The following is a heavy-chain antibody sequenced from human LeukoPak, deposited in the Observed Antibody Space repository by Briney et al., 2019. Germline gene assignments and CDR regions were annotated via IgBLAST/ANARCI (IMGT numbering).Heavy chain of an antibody. CDR1: GGSFSGYY. CDR3: ARSGSGIDY. J-gene: IGHJ4*02. D-gene: IGHD3-10*01. CDR2: INHSGST. Sequence: SETLSLTWAVYGGSFSGYYCSWIRQPPGKGLEWIGEINHSGSTNYNPSLKSRVTISVDTSKNQFSLKLSSVTAADTAVYYCARSGSGIDYWGQATLVTVSS. V-gene: IGHV4-34*01.